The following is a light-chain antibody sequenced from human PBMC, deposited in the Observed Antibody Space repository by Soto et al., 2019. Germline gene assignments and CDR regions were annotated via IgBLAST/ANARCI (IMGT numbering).Light chain of an antibody. J-gene: IGKJ1*01. CDR2: GAS. CDR3: QQYNNWPPGT. CDR1: QSVSSN. Sequence: EIVRPQYPATLSVSPGARSPLSCRASQSVSSNLAWYQQTPRQAPRLLIYGASTRATGIPASCSGSGSGTEFTLTISSLQSEDFSVYYCQQYNNWPPGTVGQGTKVDIK. V-gene: IGKV3-15*01.